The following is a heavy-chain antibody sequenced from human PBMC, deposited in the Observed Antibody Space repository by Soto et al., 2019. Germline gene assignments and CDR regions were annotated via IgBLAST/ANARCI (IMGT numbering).Heavy chain of an antibody. Sequence: QVQLVQSGAEVKRPGASVKVFCKASGYTFTTHTMHWVRQAPGQGLKWMGWMNGGNGNTKYSQKFQGRVTFTRDTFASTAYMELSSLRSEDTAVYYCTRLETDYWGQGTLVTVSS. CDR1: GYTFTTHT. CDR3: TRLETDY. J-gene: IGHJ4*02. CDR2: MNGGNGNT. V-gene: IGHV1-3*01.